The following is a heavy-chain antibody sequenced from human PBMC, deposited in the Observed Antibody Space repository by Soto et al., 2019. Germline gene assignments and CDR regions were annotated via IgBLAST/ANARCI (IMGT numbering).Heavy chain of an antibody. J-gene: IGHJ4*02. CDR2: IWYDGSNK. V-gene: IGHV3-33*01. Sequence: QVQLVESGGGVVQPGRSLRLSCAASGFTFSSYGMHWVRQAPGKGLEWVAVIWYDGSNKYYADSVKGRFTISRDNSKNTMYMQMNSLRAEDTAVYYCARDRYGSGSNYNDLDYWCQGTLVTVSS. CDR3: ARDRYGSGSNYNDLDY. D-gene: IGHD3-10*01. CDR1: GFTFSSYG.